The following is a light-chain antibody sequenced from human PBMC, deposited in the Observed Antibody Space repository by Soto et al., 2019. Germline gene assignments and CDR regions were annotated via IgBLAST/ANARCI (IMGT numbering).Light chain of an antibody. CDR2: KAS. J-gene: IGKJ1*01. V-gene: IGKV1-5*03. CDR3: QQYSTYRT. Sequence: DIQMTQSPSTPSASVGDRVTITCRASQRIANWVAWYQQKPGKAPSLLIYKASTLQTGVPSRFSGSGAGTEFTLTINGLQSDDFATYYCQQYSTYRTFGQGTKVDIK. CDR1: QRIANW.